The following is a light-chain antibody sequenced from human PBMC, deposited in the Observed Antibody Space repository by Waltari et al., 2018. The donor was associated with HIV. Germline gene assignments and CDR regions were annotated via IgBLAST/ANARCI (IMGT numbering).Light chain of an antibody. CDR3: QQLHSYPRT. V-gene: IGKV1-9*01. J-gene: IGKJ1*01. CDR1: QGIIRS. Sequence: DIQLTQSPSFVSASVGDRVTVPCRASQGIIRSLAWYHQKPGVAPKLLIVSASTLESGVPSRFSGSGSGTEFTLTISGLQAEDFATYYCQQLHSYPRTFGQGTKVEIK. CDR2: SAS.